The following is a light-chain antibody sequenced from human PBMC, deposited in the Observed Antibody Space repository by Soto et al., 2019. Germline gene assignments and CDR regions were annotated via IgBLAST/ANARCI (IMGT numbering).Light chain of an antibody. CDR1: QSVSSY. Sequence: EVVLTQSPATLSLSPGERATLSCRASQSVSSYLAWYQQKPGQAPRLLIYDASNRATGIPARFSGSGSGTDFTPTISSLEPEDFAVYYCQQRSNLITFGQGTRLEI. CDR2: DAS. CDR3: QQRSNLIT. V-gene: IGKV3-11*01. J-gene: IGKJ5*01.